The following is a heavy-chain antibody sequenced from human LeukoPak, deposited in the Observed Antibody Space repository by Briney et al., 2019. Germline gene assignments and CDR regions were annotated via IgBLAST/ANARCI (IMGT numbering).Heavy chain of an antibody. CDR2: IHHSGRT. CDR3: AADRDIMNPPFDL. J-gene: IGHJ4*02. D-gene: IGHD3-9*01. Sequence: SETLSLTCAVYGGSFSDYYWAWIRQPPGKGLEWIGEIHHSGRTNYNPSFKSRITISLDTSRKQFPLKLNSVTAADTAIYYCAADRDIMNPPFDLWGQGTLVTVSS. CDR1: GGSFSDYY. V-gene: IGHV4-34*01.